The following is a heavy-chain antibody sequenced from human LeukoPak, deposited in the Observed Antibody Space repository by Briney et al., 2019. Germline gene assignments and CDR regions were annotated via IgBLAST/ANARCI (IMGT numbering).Heavy chain of an antibody. V-gene: IGHV3-15*01. D-gene: IGHD5-12*01. J-gene: IGHJ4*02. CDR3: TWMATISTVDY. Sequence: PGGSLRLSCVLPGLTFSDAWMSWVRQAPGKGLEWVGRIRNDRITDYAAPVQGRFSISRDNSKNTFYLQMNSLRTEDTGMYFCTWMATISTVDYWGQGTLVTVSS. CDR2: IRNDRIT. CDR1: GLTFSDAW.